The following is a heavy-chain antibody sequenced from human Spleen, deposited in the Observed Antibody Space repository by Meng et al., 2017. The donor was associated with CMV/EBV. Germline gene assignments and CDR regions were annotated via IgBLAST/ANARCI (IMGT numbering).Heavy chain of an antibody. J-gene: IGHJ4*02. D-gene: IGHD5-12*01. Sequence: AETLSLTCTVSGYSISSGYYWSWIRQPPRKGLEWIGTIYHSGSNYYNPSLKSRVSISVDTSRNQFSLNLSSVTAADTAVYYCARAWSGYRVNYFDYWGQGTLVTVSS. CDR1: GYSISSGYY. V-gene: IGHV4-38-2*02. CDR3: ARAWSGYRVNYFDY. CDR2: IYHSGSN.